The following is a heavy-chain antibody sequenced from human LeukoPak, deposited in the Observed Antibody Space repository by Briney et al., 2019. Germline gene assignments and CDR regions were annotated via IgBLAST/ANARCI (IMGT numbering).Heavy chain of an antibody. CDR1: GFTFSCYR. Sequence: GGSLRLSCAASGFTFSCYRMTWVRQAPGKGLEWVPSISSSSSYIYYADSVKGRFTISRDNAKNPLYLQMNSLRAEDTAVYYCARDEAMDNYYDSSGSVTWGQGTLVTVSS. CDR2: ISSSSSYI. CDR3: ARDEAMDNYYDSSGSVT. V-gene: IGHV3-21*01. J-gene: IGHJ4*02. D-gene: IGHD3-22*01.